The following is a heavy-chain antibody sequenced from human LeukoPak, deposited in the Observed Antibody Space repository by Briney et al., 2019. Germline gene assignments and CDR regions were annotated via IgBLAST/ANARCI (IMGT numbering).Heavy chain of an antibody. J-gene: IGHJ6*04. V-gene: IGHV1-2*04. CDR1: GYTFTGYY. CDR3: ARGRRTIGSSSARRYYYYGMDV. D-gene: IGHD2-15*01. CDR2: INPNSGGT. Sequence: ASVKVSCKASGYTFTGYYMHWVRQAPGQGLEWMGWINPNSGGTNYAQKFQGWVTMTRDTSISTAYMELSRLRSDDTAVYYCARGRRTIGSSSARRYYYYGMDVWGKGTTVTVSS.